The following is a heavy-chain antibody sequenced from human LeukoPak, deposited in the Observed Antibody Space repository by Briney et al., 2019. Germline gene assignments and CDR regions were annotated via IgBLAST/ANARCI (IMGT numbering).Heavy chain of an antibody. CDR3: ARDRAIGRAAAGLDY. Sequence: SVKVSCKASGGTFSSYAISWVRQAPGQGLEWMGGIIPIFGTANYAQKFQGRVTITADESTSTAYMELRSLRSDDTAVYYCARDRAIGRAAAGLDYWGQGTLVTVSS. J-gene: IGHJ4*02. D-gene: IGHD6-13*01. V-gene: IGHV1-69*13. CDR2: IIPIFGTA. CDR1: GGTFSSYA.